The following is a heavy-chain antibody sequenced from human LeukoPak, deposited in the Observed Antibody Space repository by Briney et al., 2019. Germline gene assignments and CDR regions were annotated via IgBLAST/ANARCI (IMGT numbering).Heavy chain of an antibody. Sequence: PGGSLRLSCAASGFTFSSYGMHWVRQAPGKGLEWVAVISYDGSNKYYADSVKGRFTISRDNSKNTLYLQMNSLRAEDTAVYYCARSPRRVLRYFDWLAHAFDIWGQGTMVTVSS. V-gene: IGHV3-30*03. CDR2: ISYDGSNK. J-gene: IGHJ3*02. D-gene: IGHD3-9*01. CDR3: ARSPRRVLRYFDWLAHAFDI. CDR1: GFTFSSYG.